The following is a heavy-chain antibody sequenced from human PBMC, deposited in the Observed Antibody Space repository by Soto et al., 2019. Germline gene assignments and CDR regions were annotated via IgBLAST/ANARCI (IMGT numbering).Heavy chain of an antibody. D-gene: IGHD5-12*01. CDR2: ISSNGGST. Sequence: EVQLVESGGGLVQPGGSLRLSCSASGFTFSSYAMHWVRQAPGKGLEYVSAISSNGGSTYYADSVKGRFTISRDNSKNTLYLQMSGLRAEDTAVYYCVEMATSDAFDIWGQGTMVTVSS. J-gene: IGHJ3*02. CDR3: VEMATSDAFDI. CDR1: GFTFSSYA. V-gene: IGHV3-64D*06.